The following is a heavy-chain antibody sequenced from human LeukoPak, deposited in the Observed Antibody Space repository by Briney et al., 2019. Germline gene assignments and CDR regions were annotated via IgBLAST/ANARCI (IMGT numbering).Heavy chain of an antibody. D-gene: IGHD5-24*01. CDR2: IYHSGST. V-gene: IGHV4-61*10. CDR1: GGSISSGSYY. CDR3: ARDPIHRDDYNAD. Sequence: PSGTLSLTCTVSGGSISSGSYYWSWIRQPAGKGLEWIGSIYHSGSTYYNPSLKSRVTISIDTSKNQIFLKLSSVTAADTAIYYCARDPIHRDDYNADWGQGALVSVSS. J-gene: IGHJ4*02.